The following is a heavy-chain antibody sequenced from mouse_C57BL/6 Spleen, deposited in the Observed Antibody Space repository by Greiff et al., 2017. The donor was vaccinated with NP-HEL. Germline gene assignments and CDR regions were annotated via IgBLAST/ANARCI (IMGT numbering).Heavy chain of an antibody. J-gene: IGHJ3*01. CDR1: GYTFTDYE. CDR3: TRDDYLFAY. CDR2: IDPETGGT. Sequence: QVQLQQPGAELVRPGASVTLSCKASGYTFTDYEMPWVKQTPVHGLEWIGAIDPETGGTAYNQTFKGKAILTADKSSSTAYMELRSLTSEDSAVYYCTRDDYLFAYWGQGTLVTVSA. D-gene: IGHD2-13*01. V-gene: IGHV1-15*01.